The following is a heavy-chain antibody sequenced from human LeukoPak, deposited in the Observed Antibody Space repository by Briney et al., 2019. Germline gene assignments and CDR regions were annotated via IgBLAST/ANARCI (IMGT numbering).Heavy chain of an antibody. CDR1: GYTFTNYW. CDR3: ARLISTSWSKDAFDI. D-gene: IGHD6-13*01. CDR2: IYPGDSDT. Sequence: GESLKISCKGSGYTFTNYWIGWVRQMPGKGLEFMGIIYPGDSDTRYSPSFQGQVTISVDKSINTAYLQWSSLKASDSAMYYCARLISTSWSKDAFDIWGQGTMVTVSS. V-gene: IGHV5-51*01. J-gene: IGHJ3*02.